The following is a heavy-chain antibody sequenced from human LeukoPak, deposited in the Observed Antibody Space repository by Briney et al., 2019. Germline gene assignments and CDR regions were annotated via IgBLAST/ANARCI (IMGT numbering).Heavy chain of an antibody. J-gene: IGHJ3*02. CDR3: ARDVVVTSSPDAFDI. CDR1: GDSVSSNGYY. Sequence: SETLSLTCAVSGDSVSSNGYYWTWIRQHPGKGLEWIGCISNSGTTSYNPSLKSRVSISVDTSKNHFSLRLTAVTAADTAVYYCARDVVVTSSPDAFDIWGQGTLVTVSS. V-gene: IGHV4-31*11. D-gene: IGHD2-21*02. CDR2: ISNSGTT.